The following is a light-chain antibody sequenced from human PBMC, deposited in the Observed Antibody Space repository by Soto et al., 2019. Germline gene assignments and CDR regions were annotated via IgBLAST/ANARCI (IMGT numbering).Light chain of an antibody. V-gene: IGKV3-11*01. CDR2: DAS. Sequence: EMVITHSPESLSVSPGQGATLSCSSSQSVSSNLAWYQQKPGQAPRLLIYDASNRATGIPARFSGSGSGTDFTLTISSLEPEDFAVYYCQQRSNWPPWTFGQGTKVDI. CDR1: QSVSSN. CDR3: QQRSNWPPWT. J-gene: IGKJ1*01.